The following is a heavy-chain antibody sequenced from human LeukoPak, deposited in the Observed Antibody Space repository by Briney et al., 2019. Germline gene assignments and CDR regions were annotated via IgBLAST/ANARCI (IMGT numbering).Heavy chain of an antibody. CDR2: IYTGGTT. Sequence: GGSLRLSCAASGFTVSNNYMNWVRQAPGKGLEWVSVIYTGGTTYYADSVKGRFTISRDNSKNTLFLQMNSLRTDDTAVYYCARGPDSYGSGTYYHYFDYWGQGTLVTVSS. CDR1: GFTVSNNY. V-gene: IGHV3-53*01. J-gene: IGHJ4*02. D-gene: IGHD3-10*01. CDR3: ARGPDSYGSGTYYHYFDY.